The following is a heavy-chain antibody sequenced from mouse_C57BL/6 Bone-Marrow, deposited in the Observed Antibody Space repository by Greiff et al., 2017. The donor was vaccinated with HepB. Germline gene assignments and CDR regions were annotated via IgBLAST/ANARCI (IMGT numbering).Heavy chain of an antibody. CDR2: IHPNSGST. J-gene: IGHJ2*01. D-gene: IGHD2-1*01. Sequence: QVQLKQPGAELVKPGASVKLSCKASGYTFTSYWMHWVKQRPGQGLEWIGMIHPNSGSTNYNEKFKSKATLTVDKSSSTAYMQLSSLTSEDSAVYYCARRYGNYLYYFDYWGQGTTLTVSS. CDR3: ARRYGNYLYYFDY. V-gene: IGHV1-64*01. CDR1: GYTFTSYW.